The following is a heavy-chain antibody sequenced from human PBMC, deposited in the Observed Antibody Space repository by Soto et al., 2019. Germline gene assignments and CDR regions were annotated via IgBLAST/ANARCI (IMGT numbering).Heavy chain of an antibody. V-gene: IGHV1-18*01. J-gene: IGHJ6*03. CDR2: ISAYNGNT. CDR1: GYTFTSYG. CDR3: ATGSVLRFLEWLPPSNYYYYYMDV. Sequence: ASVKVSCKASGYTFTSYGISWVRQAPGQGLEWMGWISAYNGNTNYAQKLQGRVTMTTDTSTSTAYMELRSLRSDDTAVYYCATGSVLRFLEWLPPSNYYYYYMDVWGQGTTVTVSS. D-gene: IGHD3-3*01.